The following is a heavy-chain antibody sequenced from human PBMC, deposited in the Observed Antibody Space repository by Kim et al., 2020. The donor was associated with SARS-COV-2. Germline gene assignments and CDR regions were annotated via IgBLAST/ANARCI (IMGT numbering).Heavy chain of an antibody. CDR3: ARADYGYVWGGCRLAWFDP. J-gene: IGHJ5*02. CDR1: GGSFSGYY. Sequence: SETLSLTCAVYGGSFSGYYWSWIRQPPGKGLEWIGEINHSGSTNYNPSLKSRVTISVDTSKNQFSLKLSSVTAADTAVYYCARADYGYVWGGCRLAWFDPWGQGTLVTVSS. D-gene: IGHD3-16*02. V-gene: IGHV4-34*01. CDR2: INHSGST.